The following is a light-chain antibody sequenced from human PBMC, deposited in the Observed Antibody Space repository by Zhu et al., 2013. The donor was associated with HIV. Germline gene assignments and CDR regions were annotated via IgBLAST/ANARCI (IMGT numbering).Light chain of an antibody. CDR1: TSNIGVNF. Sequence: QSVLTQPPSVSAAPGQRVTISCSGKTSNIGVNFVSWYQLLPGTGPKLLIYDDNKRASGIPDRFSGSKSGTSASLAISGLQPDDEADYYCSSYTTTSILPYVFGTGTKVTVV. CDR2: DDN. J-gene: IGLJ1*01. CDR3: SSYTTTSILPYV. V-gene: IGLV1-51*01.